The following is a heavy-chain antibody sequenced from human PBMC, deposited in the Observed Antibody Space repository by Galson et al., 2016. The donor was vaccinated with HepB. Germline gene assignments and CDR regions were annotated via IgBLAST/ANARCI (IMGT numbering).Heavy chain of an antibody. CDR2: IYNTGTT. Sequence: SETLSLTCTVSGDSIRTSSHYWGWIRQPPGKGLQWIGHIYNTGTTSYNPSLKSRVTISVDTSKNKFSLKLNSVTAADTAVYCCARYRRQWLFQVHWGQGSLVTVSS. V-gene: IGHV4-39*01. J-gene: IGHJ4*02. CDR3: ARYRRQWLFQVH. CDR1: GDSIRTSSHY. D-gene: IGHD3-22*01.